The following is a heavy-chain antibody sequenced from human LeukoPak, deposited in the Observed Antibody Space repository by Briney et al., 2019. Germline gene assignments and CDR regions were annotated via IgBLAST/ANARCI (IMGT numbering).Heavy chain of an antibody. CDR3: ASYYDYVWGSYRYFDY. D-gene: IGHD3-16*02. CDR1: GFTFSSYS. CDR2: ISSSSSTI. J-gene: IGHJ4*02. V-gene: IGHV3-48*02. Sequence: QSGGSLRLSCAASGFTFSSYSMNWVRQAPGKGLEWVSYISSSSSTIYYAGSVKGRFTISRDNAKNSLYLQMNSLRDEDTAVYYCASYYDYVWGSYRYFDYWGQGTLVTVSS.